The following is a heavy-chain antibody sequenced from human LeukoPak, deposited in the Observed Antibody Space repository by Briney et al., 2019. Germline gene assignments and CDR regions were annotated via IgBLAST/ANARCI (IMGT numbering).Heavy chain of an antibody. CDR3: AQGAYYSGNTHYAVRA. V-gene: IGHV3-23*01. D-gene: IGHD2-15*01. CDR2: SSSGGGA. Sequence: GGTLRLSCVPTRSTFSRDAMTAVRQGPGKGLEWISTSSSGGGAYYADSVQGGFTICRDNSKATMSLEMNNLRAEDTALYYCAQGAYYSGNTHYAVRAWGQGTLVIVSS. J-gene: IGHJ5*02. CDR1: RSTFSRDA.